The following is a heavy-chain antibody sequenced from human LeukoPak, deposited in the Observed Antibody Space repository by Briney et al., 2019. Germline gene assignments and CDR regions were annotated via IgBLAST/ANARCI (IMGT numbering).Heavy chain of an antibody. D-gene: IGHD6-19*01. CDR2: ISGSGGYT. CDR3: AKDRDAFSSGGHDY. Sequence: GGSLRLSCAASGLTFTSYAMSWVRQSPGKGLEWVSFISGSGGYTYYADSVKGRFTISRDNSNNTLSLQMNSLRAEDTAVYYCAKDRDAFSSGGHDYRGQGTLVTVSS. V-gene: IGHV3-23*01. J-gene: IGHJ4*02. CDR1: GLTFTSYA.